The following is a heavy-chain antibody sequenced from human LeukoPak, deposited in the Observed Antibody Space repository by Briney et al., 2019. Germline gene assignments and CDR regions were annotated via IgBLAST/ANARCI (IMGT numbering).Heavy chain of an antibody. Sequence: SETLSLTCTVSGGSISSYYWSWIRQPPGKGLEWIGYIYYSGSTNYNPSLKSRVTISVDTSKNQFSLKLSSVTAADTAVYYCAGRRDGYNYRYYWGQGTLVTVSP. CDR2: IYYSGST. V-gene: IGHV4-59*01. CDR3: AGRRDGYNYRYY. J-gene: IGHJ4*02. D-gene: IGHD5-24*01. CDR1: GGSISSYY.